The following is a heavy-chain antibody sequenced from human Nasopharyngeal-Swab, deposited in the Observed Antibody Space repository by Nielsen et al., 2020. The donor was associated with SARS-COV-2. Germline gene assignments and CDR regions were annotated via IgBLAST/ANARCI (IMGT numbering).Heavy chain of an antibody. CDR3: ARAEPPVRTYYYYGMDV. V-gene: IGHV1-69*13. CDR2: IIPIFGTA. CDR1: GGTFSSYA. Sequence: SVKVSCKASGGTFSSYAISWVRQAPGQGLEWMGGIIPIFGTANYAQKFQGRVTITADESTSTAYMELSSLRSEDTAVYYCARAEPPVRTYYYYGMDVWGQGTTVTVSS. J-gene: IGHJ6*02.